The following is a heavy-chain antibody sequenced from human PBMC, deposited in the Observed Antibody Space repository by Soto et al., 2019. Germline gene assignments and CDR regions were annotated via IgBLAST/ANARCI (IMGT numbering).Heavy chain of an antibody. CDR2: ISGDSNYI. CDR1: GFSFSGYN. Sequence: LRLSCAASGFSFSGYNMNWVRQAPGKGLEWVSSISGDSNYIYYADSVKGRFTISRDSAKSSLYLQMDSLRAEDTAAYYCVRDRRGLVLDYWGQGTLVTVSS. D-gene: IGHD2-8*02. J-gene: IGHJ4*02. V-gene: IGHV3-21*01. CDR3: VRDRRGLVLDY.